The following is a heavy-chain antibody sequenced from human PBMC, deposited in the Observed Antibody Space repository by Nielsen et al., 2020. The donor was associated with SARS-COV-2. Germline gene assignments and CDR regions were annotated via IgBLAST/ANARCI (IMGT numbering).Heavy chain of an antibody. CDR3: ARHPIAVAGIDYYYGMDV. D-gene: IGHD6-19*01. CDR2: IDWDDDK. CDR1: GFSLSTTGMC. Sequence: SGPTLVNPTQTLTLTCTFSGFSLSTTGMCVSWIRQPPGKALEWLALIDWDDDKYYSTSLKTRLTISKDTSKNQVVLTMTNMDPVDTATYYCARHPIAVAGIDYYYGMDVWGQGTTVTVSS. J-gene: IGHJ6*02. V-gene: IGHV2-70*01.